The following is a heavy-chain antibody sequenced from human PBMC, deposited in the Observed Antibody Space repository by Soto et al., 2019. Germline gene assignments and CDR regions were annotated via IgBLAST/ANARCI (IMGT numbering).Heavy chain of an antibody. V-gene: IGHV3-21*01. CDR1: GFTFSSYS. CDR3: ARDRVVVAASFGFDP. Sequence: GGSLRLSCAASGFTFSSYSMNWVRQAPWKGLEWVSSISSSSSYIYYADSVKGRFTISRDNAKNSLYLQMNSLRAEDTAVYYCARDRVVVAASFGFDPWGQGTLVTVSS. J-gene: IGHJ5*02. CDR2: ISSSSSYI. D-gene: IGHD2-15*01.